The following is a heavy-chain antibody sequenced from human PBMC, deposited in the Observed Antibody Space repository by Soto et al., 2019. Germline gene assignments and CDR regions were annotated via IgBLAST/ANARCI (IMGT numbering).Heavy chain of an antibody. D-gene: IGHD3-10*01. J-gene: IGHJ4*02. CDR3: ARRYGSGFDY. Sequence: SETLSLTCTVSGGSISSYYWSWIRQPPGKGLEWIGYIYYSGSTNYNPSLKSRVTISVDTSKYQFSLKLSFVTAADTAVYYCARRYGSGFDYWGQGTLVTVS. V-gene: IGHV4-59*08. CDR2: IYYSGST. CDR1: GGSISSYY.